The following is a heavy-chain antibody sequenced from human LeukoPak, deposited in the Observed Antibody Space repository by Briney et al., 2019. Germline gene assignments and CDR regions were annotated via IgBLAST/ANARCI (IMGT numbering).Heavy chain of an antibody. CDR2: IYNSGNT. V-gene: IGHV4-59*08. CDR3: ARQTRYNYGPAFDF. CDR1: GDSISSYS. J-gene: IGHJ4*02. D-gene: IGHD5-18*01. Sequence: SETLSLTCTVSGDSISSYSWSWIRQPPGKGLEWIGDIYNSGNTNYNPSLKSRVTMSVSTSKNQFSLSLSSVTAADTAVHYCARQTRYNYGPAFDFWGQGALVTVSS.